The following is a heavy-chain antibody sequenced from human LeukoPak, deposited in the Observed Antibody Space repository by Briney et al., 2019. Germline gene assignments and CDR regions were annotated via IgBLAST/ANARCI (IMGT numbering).Heavy chain of an antibody. Sequence: GSVKVSCKASGYTFTGYYMHWVRQAPGQGLEWMGIINYSGGGTSCAQKFQGRVTMTRDTSTSTVYMELSSLSSEATAVYYCAREQRYYDCSGHLDYWGQGTLVTVSS. CDR2: INYSGGGT. CDR3: AREQRYYDCSGHLDY. CDR1: GYTFTGYY. J-gene: IGHJ4*02. V-gene: IGHV1-46*01. D-gene: IGHD3-22*01.